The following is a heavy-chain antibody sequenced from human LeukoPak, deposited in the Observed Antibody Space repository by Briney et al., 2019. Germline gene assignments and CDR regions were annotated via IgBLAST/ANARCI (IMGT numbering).Heavy chain of an antibody. Sequence: TAGGSLRLSCAASGFTFSTYTMSWVRQAPGKGLEWVSSISSSSRYIHNANSLKGRFTISRDNAKNSLYLQMNSLRAEDTAIYYCARFVDHYDTSGYSRHYFDSWGQGTLVTVSS. CDR1: GFTFSTYT. D-gene: IGHD3-22*01. CDR3: ARFVDHYDTSGYSRHYFDS. CDR2: ISSSSRYI. J-gene: IGHJ4*02. V-gene: IGHV3-21*01.